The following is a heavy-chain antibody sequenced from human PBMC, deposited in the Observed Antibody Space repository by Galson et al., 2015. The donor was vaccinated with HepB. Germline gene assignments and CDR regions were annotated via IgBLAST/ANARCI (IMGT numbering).Heavy chain of an antibody. D-gene: IGHD6-19*01. Sequence: SLRLSCAASGFTFSSYGMHWVRQAPGKGLEWVAFIRYDGSNKYYADSVKGRFTISRDNSKNTLYLQMNSLRAEDTAVYYCAKDQFDIAVAGDYYYYYGMDVWGQGTTVTVSS. CDR1: GFTFSSYG. CDR3: AKDQFDIAVAGDYYYYYGMDV. V-gene: IGHV3-30*02. CDR2: IRYDGSNK. J-gene: IGHJ6*02.